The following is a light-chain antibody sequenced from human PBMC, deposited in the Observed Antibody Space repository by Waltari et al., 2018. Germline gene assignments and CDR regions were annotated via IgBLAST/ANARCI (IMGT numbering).Light chain of an antibody. V-gene: IGKV1-39*01. Sequence: DVQVTQSPSSLSASVGASVPITCRTSQDIDRYLIWYQQKPGNAPTLLIYAASYLQSGVPSRFSGSGSGTDFSLTISSLQPEDFAVYYCQQNYRTPTFGGGTKVEVK. CDR1: QDIDRY. CDR3: QQNYRTPT. J-gene: IGKJ4*01. CDR2: AAS.